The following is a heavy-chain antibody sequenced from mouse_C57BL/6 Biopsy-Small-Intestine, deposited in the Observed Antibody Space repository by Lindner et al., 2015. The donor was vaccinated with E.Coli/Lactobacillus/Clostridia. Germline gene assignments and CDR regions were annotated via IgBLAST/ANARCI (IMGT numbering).Heavy chain of an antibody. V-gene: IGHV1-77*01. D-gene: IGHD2-3*01. Sequence: VQLQESGAELVRPGASVKISCKAFGYTFRNHHISWVKQRPGQGLDWIGYINPDNDNANYNQKFKGKATLTVDKSSSTAYMELSSLTSEDSAVYYCANDGYYEWFAYWGQGTLVTVSA. CDR1: GYTFRNHH. CDR3: ANDGYYEWFAY. CDR2: INPDNDNA. J-gene: IGHJ3*01.